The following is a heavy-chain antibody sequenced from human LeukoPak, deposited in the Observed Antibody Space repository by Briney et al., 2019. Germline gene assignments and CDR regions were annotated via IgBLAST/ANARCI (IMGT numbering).Heavy chain of an antibody. Sequence: PGGSLRLSCAASGFTVSSNYMSWVRQAPGKGLEWVSAISGSGGSTYYADSVKGRFTISRDNSKNTLYLQMNSLRAEDTAVYYCAKDNAAGYSSGCHNYWGQGTLVTVSS. D-gene: IGHD6-19*01. CDR3: AKDNAAGYSSGCHNY. J-gene: IGHJ4*02. V-gene: IGHV3-23*01. CDR1: GFTVSSNY. CDR2: ISGSGGST.